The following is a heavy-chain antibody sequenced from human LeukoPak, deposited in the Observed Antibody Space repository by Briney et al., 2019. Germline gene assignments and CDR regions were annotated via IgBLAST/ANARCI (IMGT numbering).Heavy chain of an antibody. CDR1: GGTFSSYA. V-gene: IGHV1-69*05. D-gene: IGHD3-9*01. CDR2: IIPIFGTA. CDR3: AGARSPVLYYDILTGPNMDV. Sequence: RASVKVSCMASGGTFSSYAISWVRQAPGRGLEWMGGIIPIFGTANYAQKFQGRVTITTDESTSTAYMELSSLRSEDTAVYYCAGARSPVLYYDILTGPNMDVWGKGTTVTVSS. J-gene: IGHJ6*03.